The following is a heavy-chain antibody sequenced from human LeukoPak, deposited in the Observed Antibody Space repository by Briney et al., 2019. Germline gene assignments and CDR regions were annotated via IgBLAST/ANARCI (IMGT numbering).Heavy chain of an antibody. CDR1: GFTFDDYA. Sequence: GGSLRLSCAASGFTFDDYAMHWVRQAPGKGLEWVSGISWNSGSIGYADSVKGRFTISRDNAKNSLYLQMNSLRAEDTAVYYCARGGYCSSTSCYDPEYFQHWGQGTLVTVSS. V-gene: IGHV3-9*01. CDR2: ISWNSGSI. D-gene: IGHD2-2*01. CDR3: ARGGYCSSTSCYDPEYFQH. J-gene: IGHJ1*01.